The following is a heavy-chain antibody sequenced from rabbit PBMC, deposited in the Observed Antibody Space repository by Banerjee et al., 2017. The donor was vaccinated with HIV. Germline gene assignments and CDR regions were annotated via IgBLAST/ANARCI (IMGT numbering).Heavy chain of an antibody. CDR1: AFSFSNNYY. CDR2: IAAGSSGST. CDR3: ASYYTDGYYFNL. Sequence: QEQLVESGGDLVKPGASLTLTCTASAFSFSNNYYMCWVRQAPGKGLEWIGCIAAGSSGSTYYANWAKGRFTISKTSSTTVTLQMTSLTAADTATYFCASYYTDGYYFNLWGPGTLVTVS. J-gene: IGHJ4*01. V-gene: IGHV1S45*01. D-gene: IGHD6-1*01.